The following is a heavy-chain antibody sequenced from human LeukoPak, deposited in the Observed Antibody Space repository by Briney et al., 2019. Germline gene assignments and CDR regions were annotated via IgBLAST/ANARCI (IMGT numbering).Heavy chain of an antibody. Sequence: SETLSLTCTVSGGSISTSGYYWGWIRQPPGKGLEWIGSIYYSGSTYYNPSLKSRVTISVDTSKNQFSLKLSSVTAADTAVYYCARDLGAADFDYWGQGTLVTVSS. CDR1: GGSISTSGYY. CDR3: ARDLGAADFDY. J-gene: IGHJ4*02. V-gene: IGHV4-39*07. CDR2: IYYSGST. D-gene: IGHD1-26*01.